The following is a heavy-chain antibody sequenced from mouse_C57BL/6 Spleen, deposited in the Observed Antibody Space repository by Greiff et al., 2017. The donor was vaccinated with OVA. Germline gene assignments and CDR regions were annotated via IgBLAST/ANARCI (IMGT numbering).Heavy chain of an antibody. D-gene: IGHD2-2*01. Sequence: EVKVIESGGDLVKPGGSLKLSCAASGFTFSSYGMSWVRQTPDKRLEWVATISSGGSYTYYPDSVKGRFTISRDNAKNTLYLQMSSLKSEDTAMYYCARQGLRQGDYAMDYWGQGTSVTVSS. J-gene: IGHJ4*01. CDR1: GFTFSSYG. CDR2: ISSGGSYT. CDR3: ARQGLRQGDYAMDY. V-gene: IGHV5-6*01.